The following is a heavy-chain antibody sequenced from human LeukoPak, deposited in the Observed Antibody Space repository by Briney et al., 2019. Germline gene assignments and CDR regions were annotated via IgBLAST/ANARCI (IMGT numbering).Heavy chain of an antibody. CDR1: GGTFSSYA. J-gene: IGHJ4*02. V-gene: IGHV1-69*13. Sequence: SVKVSCKASGGTFSSYAISWVRQAPGQGLEWMGGIIPIFGTANYTQKFQGRVTITADESTSTAYMELSSLRSEDTAVYYCARDLYYYDSSGPFDYWGQGTLVTVSA. D-gene: IGHD3-22*01. CDR3: ARDLYYYDSSGPFDY. CDR2: IIPIFGTA.